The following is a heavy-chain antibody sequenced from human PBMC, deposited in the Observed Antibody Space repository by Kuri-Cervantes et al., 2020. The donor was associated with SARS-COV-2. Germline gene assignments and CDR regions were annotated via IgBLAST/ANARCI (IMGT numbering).Heavy chain of an antibody. J-gene: IGHJ4*02. Sequence: SCDVSGGSISSSKWWSWVRQPPGKGLEWIGEIYHSVSTNYNPSLKSRVTISVDKSKNQFSLKLSSVTAADTAIYYCSRHYAFDRFHKWGQGTQVTV. V-gene: IGHV4-4*02. CDR3: SRHYAFDRFHK. D-gene: IGHD3-9*01. CDR1: GGSISSSKW. CDR2: IYHSVST.